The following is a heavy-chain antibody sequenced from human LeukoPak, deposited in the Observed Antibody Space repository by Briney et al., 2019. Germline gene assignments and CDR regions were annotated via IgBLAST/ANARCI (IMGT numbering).Heavy chain of an antibody. J-gene: IGHJ6*03. CDR2: ISSSSSYI. CDR1: GFSVSNNY. V-gene: IGHV3-21*01. Sequence: GGSLRLSCAASGFSVSNNYMSWVRQAPGKGREWVSSISSSSSYIYYADSVKGRFTISRDNAKNSLYLQMNSLRAEDTAVYYCARDTTIFGVGYYYYMDVWGKGTTVTVSS. CDR3: ARDTTIFGVGYYYYMDV. D-gene: IGHD3-3*01.